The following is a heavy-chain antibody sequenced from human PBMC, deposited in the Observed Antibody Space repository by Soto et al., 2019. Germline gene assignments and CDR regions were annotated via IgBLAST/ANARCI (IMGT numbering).Heavy chain of an antibody. V-gene: IGHV3-23*01. Sequence: EVQLLESGGGWLQPGGSLRLSCAASGFTFSSYAMNWVRQAPGKGLDWVSGITGSGAGSYYSDSVKGRFTISRDNSKNTLYLQMNSLRAEDTAVYYCAKAYSNSWPNDWFDPWGQGTLVTVSS. CDR2: ITGSGAGS. CDR3: AKAYSNSWPNDWFDP. D-gene: IGHD6-13*01. CDR1: GFTFSSYA. J-gene: IGHJ5*02.